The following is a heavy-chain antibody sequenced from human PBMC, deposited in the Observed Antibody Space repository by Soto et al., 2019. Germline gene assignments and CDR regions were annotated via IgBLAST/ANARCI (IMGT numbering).Heavy chain of an antibody. V-gene: IGHV1-69*13. J-gene: IGHJ3*02. Sequence: SVKVSCKASGGTFSSYAISWVRQAPGQGLEWMGGIIPIFGTANYAQKFQGRVPITADESTSTAYMELSSLRAEDTAVYYCATGPLYYYDSSGYSSVFDIWGQGTVVTVSS. CDR3: ATGPLYYYDSSGYSSVFDI. D-gene: IGHD3-22*01. CDR2: IIPIFGTA. CDR1: GGTFSSYA.